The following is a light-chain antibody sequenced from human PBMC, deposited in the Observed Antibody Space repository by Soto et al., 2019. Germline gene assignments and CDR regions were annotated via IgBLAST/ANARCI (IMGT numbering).Light chain of an antibody. CDR2: KAS. J-gene: IGKJ1*01. V-gene: IGKV1-5*03. CDR1: QSISSW. Sequence: DIQMTQSPSTLAASVGDRVTITCRASQSISSWLAWYQQKPGKAPKLLIYKASSLESGVPLMFSGSGSGTELTLTISSLQPDDSATYYCQPYNSYSCTFGQGTKVEIK. CDR3: QPYNSYSCT.